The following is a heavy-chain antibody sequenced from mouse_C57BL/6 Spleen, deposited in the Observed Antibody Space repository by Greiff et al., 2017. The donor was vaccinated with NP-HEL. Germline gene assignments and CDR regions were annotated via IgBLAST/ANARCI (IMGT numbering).Heavy chain of an antibody. CDR2: FYPGSGSI. Sequence: VKLMESGAELVKPGASVKLSCKASGYTFTEYTIHWVKQRSGQGLEWIGWFYPGSGSIKYHEKFKDKATLTADKSSSTVYMKLSRLTSEDSAVYFCARHEDDDYDWFAYWGQGTLVTVSA. CDR3: ARHEDDDYDWFAY. V-gene: IGHV1-62-2*01. J-gene: IGHJ3*01. D-gene: IGHD2-4*01. CDR1: GYTFTEYT.